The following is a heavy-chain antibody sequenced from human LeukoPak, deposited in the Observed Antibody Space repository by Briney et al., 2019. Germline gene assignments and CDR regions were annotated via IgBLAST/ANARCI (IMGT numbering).Heavy chain of an antibody. CDR2: INPSGGST. CDR3: ARDLSRSLGREYSSSSGLDY. D-gene: IGHD6-6*01. V-gene: IGHV1-46*01. J-gene: IGHJ4*02. Sequence: ASVKVSCKASGYTFTSYYMHWVRQTPGQGLEWMGIINPSGGSTSYAQKFQGRVTMTRDTSTSTVYMELSSLRSEDTAVYYCARDLSRSLGREYSSSSGLDYWGQGTLVTVSS. CDR1: GYTFTSYY.